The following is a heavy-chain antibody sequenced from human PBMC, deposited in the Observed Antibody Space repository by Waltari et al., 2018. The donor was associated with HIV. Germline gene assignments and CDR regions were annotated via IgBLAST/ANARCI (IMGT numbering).Heavy chain of an antibody. J-gene: IGHJ4*02. Sequence: QVHLVQSGVEVKKPGASLNISCKTSGYTFTRYDIHWLRQAPGQRIEWMGWINPGNGDTKYSQKFQGRLTITRDTSATTAYMELGSLTSEDTAVYYCARGNVDYWGQGTLVTVSS. CDR2: INPGNGDT. V-gene: IGHV1-3*01. CDR3: ARGNVDY. D-gene: IGHD4-4*01. CDR1: GYTFTRYD.